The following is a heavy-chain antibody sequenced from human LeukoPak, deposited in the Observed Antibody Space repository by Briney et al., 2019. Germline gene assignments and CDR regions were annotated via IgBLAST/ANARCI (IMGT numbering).Heavy chain of an antibody. V-gene: IGHV3-48*03. CDR1: GFTFSSYE. J-gene: IGHJ4*02. CDR2: ISSSGSTI. D-gene: IGHD6-13*01. CDR3: ARIIGYSSRGIDQ. Sequence: GGSLRLSCAASGFTFSSYEMNWVRQAPGKGLEWVSYISSSGSTIYYADSVKGRFTISRDNAQNSLYLQMNSLRAEDTAVYYCARIIGYSSRGIDQWGQGTLVTVSS.